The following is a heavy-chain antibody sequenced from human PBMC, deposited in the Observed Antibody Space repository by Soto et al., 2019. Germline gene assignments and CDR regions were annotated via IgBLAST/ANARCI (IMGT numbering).Heavy chain of an antibody. CDR3: ARWWSGSRQGFDP. V-gene: IGHV4-31*03. CDR1: GGSISSGDYY. Sequence: QVQLQESGPGLVKPSQTLSLTCTVSGGSISSGDYYWSWIRQHPGKGLEWIGYIYYSGSTYYNPSLKGRVTKSVDTSKNQFSLKLSSGTAADTAVYYCARWWSGSRQGFDPWGQGTLVTVSS. CDR2: IYYSGST. J-gene: IGHJ5*02. D-gene: IGHD3-3*01.